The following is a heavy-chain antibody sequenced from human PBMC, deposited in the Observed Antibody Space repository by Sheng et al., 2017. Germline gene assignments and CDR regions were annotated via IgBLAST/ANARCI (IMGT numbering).Heavy chain of an antibody. CDR1: GFTFDDYA. J-gene: IGHJ5*02. D-gene: IGHD3-10*01. Sequence: EVQLVESGGGLVQPGRSLRLSCAASGFTFDDYAMHWVRQAPGKGLEWVSGISWNSGSIGYADSVKGRFTISRDNAKNSLYLQMNSLRAEDMALYYCAKGSVWVGEHGALDPWGQGTLVTVSS. CDR3: AKGSVWVGEHGALDP. CDR2: ISWNSGSI. V-gene: IGHV3-9*03.